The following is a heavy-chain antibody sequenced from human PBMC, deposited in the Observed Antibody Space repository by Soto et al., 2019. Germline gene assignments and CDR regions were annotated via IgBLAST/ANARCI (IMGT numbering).Heavy chain of an antibody. CDR2: IYYGCTT. CDR3: ARVGALGSSSCFDP. J-gene: IGHJ5*02. CDR1: SGSFSPSY. V-gene: IGHV4-59*08. D-gene: IGHD6-13*01. Sequence: LSDTLSLTCRLSSGSFSPSYCAWFRPSPGKGLEWVGYIYYGCTTSYNPSLKSRVTISLETSKSHFSLRLNSVTAADTAVYFCARVGALGSSSCFDPWGQGTLVTVSS.